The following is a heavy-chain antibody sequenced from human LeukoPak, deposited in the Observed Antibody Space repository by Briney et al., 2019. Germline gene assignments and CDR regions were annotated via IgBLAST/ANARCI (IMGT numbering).Heavy chain of an antibody. V-gene: IGHV4-4*07. CDR2: IHTSGST. CDR3: ARAGDYGEYVGWFDP. J-gene: IGHJ5*02. Sequence: SETLSLTCIVSGGSISSYYWSWIRQPAGKGLEWIGRIHTSGSTNYNPSLKSRVTMSVDTSKNQFSMKLTSVTAADTAVYYCARAGDYGEYVGWFDPWGQGTLVTVSS. D-gene: IGHD4-17*01. CDR1: GGSISSYY.